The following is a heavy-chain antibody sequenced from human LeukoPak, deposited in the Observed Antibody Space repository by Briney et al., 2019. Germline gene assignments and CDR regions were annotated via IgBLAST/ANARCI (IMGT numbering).Heavy chain of an antibody. D-gene: IGHD1-14*01. CDR3: ASRGSSPEFEY. V-gene: IGHV1-69*05. J-gene: IGHJ4*01. Sequence: AASVKVSCKASGGTFSSYAISWVRQAPGQGLEWMGGIIPIFGTANYAQKFQGRVTITTDESTSTAYMELNSLRSEDTAVYYVASRGSSPEFEYWGQGTLVTVSS. CDR2: IIPIFGTA. CDR1: GGTFSSYA.